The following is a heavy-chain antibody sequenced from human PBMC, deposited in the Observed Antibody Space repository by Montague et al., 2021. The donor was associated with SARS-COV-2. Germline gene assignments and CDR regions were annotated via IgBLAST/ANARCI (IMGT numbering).Heavy chain of an antibody. D-gene: IGHD2-21*01. CDR2: IYTSGST. CDR3: ARVVGFDFDY. Sequence: TLSLTCTVSGGSISSGSYYWSWIRQPAGLGLEWIGRIYTSGSTNSNPSLKSRVTISVDTSKNQFSLKLSSVAAADTAVYYCARVVGFDFDYWGQGTLVTVSS. J-gene: IGHJ4*02. CDR1: GGSISSGSYY. V-gene: IGHV4-61*02.